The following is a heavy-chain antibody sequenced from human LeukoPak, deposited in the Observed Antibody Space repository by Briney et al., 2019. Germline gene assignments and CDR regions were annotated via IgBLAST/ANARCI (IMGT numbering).Heavy chain of an antibody. CDR1: GYRFTSYD. V-gene: IGHV1-46*01. D-gene: IGHD2-2*01. Sequence: ASVKVSCKASGYRFTSYDMHWVRQAPGQGLEWMGIINPSGGSTSYGQRFQGRVAMTRDTSTTTVYMEVNSLTSEDTAVYFCARDGPTAAPFDYWGQGTLVTVSS. CDR3: ARDGPTAAPFDY. J-gene: IGHJ4*02. CDR2: INPSGGST.